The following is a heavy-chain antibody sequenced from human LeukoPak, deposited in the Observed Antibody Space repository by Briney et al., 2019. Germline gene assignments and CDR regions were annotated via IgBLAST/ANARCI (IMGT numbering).Heavy chain of an antibody. V-gene: IGHV4-59*01. CDR1: GGSIGFYY. CDR2: VYYNGSS. J-gene: IGHJ4*02. CDR3: ARSIKRGLFDY. D-gene: IGHD3-10*01. Sequence: SETLSLTCTVSGGSIGFYYWNWIRQPPGKGLEWIGCVYYNGSSNCNPSLKSRVTISVDTSKIQFSLKLSSVTAADTAVYYCARSIKRGLFDYWGQGSLVTVSS.